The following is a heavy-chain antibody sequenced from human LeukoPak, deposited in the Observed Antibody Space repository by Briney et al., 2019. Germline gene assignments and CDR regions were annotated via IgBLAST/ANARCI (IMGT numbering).Heavy chain of an antibody. CDR1: GYTFTSYG. J-gene: IGHJ4*02. D-gene: IGHD2-21*01. CDR2: ISAYNGNT. Sequence: ASVKVSCKASGYTFTSYGISWVRQAPGQGLEWIGWISAYNGNTNYAQKLQGRVTMTTDTSTSTAYMELRSLRSDDTAVYYCARVLSLAYCGGDCYLWGQGTLVTVSS. V-gene: IGHV1-18*01. CDR3: ARVLSLAYCGGDCYL.